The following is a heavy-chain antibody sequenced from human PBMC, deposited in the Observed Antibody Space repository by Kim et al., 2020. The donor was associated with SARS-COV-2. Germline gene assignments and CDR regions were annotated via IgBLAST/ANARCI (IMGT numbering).Heavy chain of an antibody. J-gene: IGHJ3*02. CDR1: GGSISSYY. Sequence: SETLSLTCTVSGGSISSYYWSWIRQPPGKGLEWIGYIYYSGSTNYNPSLKSRVIILVDTSKNKISLELISVTAADTARYYCARDRYCSSTGCNDNPLAYHDAFDIGGRGTWSPSLQ. CDR3: ARDRYCSSTGCNDNPLAYHDAFDI. V-gene: IGHV4-59*01. CDR2: IYYSGST. D-gene: IGHD2-2*01.